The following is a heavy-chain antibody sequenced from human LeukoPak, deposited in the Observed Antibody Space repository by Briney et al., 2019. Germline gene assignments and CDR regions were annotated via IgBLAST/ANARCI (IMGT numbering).Heavy chain of an antibody. CDR1: GGSISTYY. Sequence: SETLSLTCTVSGGSISTYYWSWIRQPPGKGLEWIGYIYYSGSTNYNPSLKSRVTISVDTSKNQFSLKLGSVTATDTAVYYCARQGLRFSLSGFWFDPWGQGTLVTVSS. CDR2: IYYSGST. D-gene: IGHD3-3*01. J-gene: IGHJ5*02. V-gene: IGHV4-59*08. CDR3: ARQGLRFSLSGFWFDP.